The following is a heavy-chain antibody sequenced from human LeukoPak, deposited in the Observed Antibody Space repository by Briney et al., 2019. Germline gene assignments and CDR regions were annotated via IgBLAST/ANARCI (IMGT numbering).Heavy chain of an antibody. CDR1: GFTFSSYG. Sequence: GGSLRLSCAASGFTFSSYGMHWVRQAPGEGLEWVAFIRYDGSNKYYADSVKGRFTISRDNSKNTLYLQMNSLKTEDTAVYYCTTDGITMMGVSADYWGQGTLVTVSS. D-gene: IGHD3-22*01. V-gene: IGHV3-30*02. J-gene: IGHJ4*02. CDR3: TTDGITMMGVSADY. CDR2: IRYDGSNK.